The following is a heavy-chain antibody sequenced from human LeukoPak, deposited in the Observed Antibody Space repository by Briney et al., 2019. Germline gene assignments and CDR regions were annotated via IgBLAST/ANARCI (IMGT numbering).Heavy chain of an antibody. CDR1: GFTFSSYA. V-gene: IGHV3-30-3*01. Sequence: GESLRLSCAASGFTFSSYAMHWVRPAPGKGLEWVSVISYDGSNKYYADSVKGRFTISRDNSKNTPYLQMNSLRAEDTAVYYCARDHKAGIAVAGTTSDYWGQGTLVTVSS. CDR3: ARDHKAGIAVAGTTSDY. CDR2: ISYDGSNK. D-gene: IGHD6-19*01. J-gene: IGHJ4*02.